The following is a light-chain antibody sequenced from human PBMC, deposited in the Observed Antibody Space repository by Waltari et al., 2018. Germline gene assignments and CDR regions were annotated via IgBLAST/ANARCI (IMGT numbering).Light chain of an antibody. J-gene: IGLJ2*01. Sequence: QSALTQPASVSGSPGQSLTISCTRTSSDVGSDNLVSWYHQHPGKAPKLMIYEVSKWPSGVSHRFSGSKSGNTASLTISGLQAEDEADYYCCSYAGSSTLLFGGGTKVTVL. CDR1: SSDVGSDNL. CDR3: CSYAGSSTLL. CDR2: EVS. V-gene: IGLV2-23*01.